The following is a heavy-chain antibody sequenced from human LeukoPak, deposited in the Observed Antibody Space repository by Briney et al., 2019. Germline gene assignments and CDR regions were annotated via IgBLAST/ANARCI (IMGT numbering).Heavy chain of an antibody. D-gene: IGHD6-19*01. CDR1: GFAFSGSG. CDR2: ISSSGSTI. Sequence: GGSLKLSCAASGFAFSGSGLHWVRQAPGKGLEWVSYISSSGSTIYYADSVKGRFTISRDNAKNSLYLQMNSLRAEDTAVYYCARERGEMGYSSGWYDYWGQGTLVTVSS. CDR3: ARERGEMGYSSGWYDY. J-gene: IGHJ4*02. V-gene: IGHV3-48*03.